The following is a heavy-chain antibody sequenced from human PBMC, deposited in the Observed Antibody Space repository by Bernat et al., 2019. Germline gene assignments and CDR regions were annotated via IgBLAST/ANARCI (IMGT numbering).Heavy chain of an antibody. CDR2: FYYSGRT. CDR1: GGSISSRSYY. V-gene: IGHV4-39*01. Sequence: QLQLQESGPGLVKPSETLSLTCTVSGGSISSRSYYWGWIRQPPGKGLEWIGSFYYSGRTYYNPSLKSRVTISIDTSKNQFSLKLSSVTAADTAVYYCSSKLGPDQWYFDLWGRGTLVTVSS. CDR3: SSKLGPDQWYFDL. J-gene: IGHJ2*01. D-gene: IGHD7-27*01.